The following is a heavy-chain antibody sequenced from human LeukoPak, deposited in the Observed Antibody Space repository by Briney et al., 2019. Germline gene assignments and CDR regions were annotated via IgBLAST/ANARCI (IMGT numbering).Heavy chain of an antibody. CDR3: ARGASGLDY. V-gene: IGHV3-23*01. D-gene: IGHD6-19*01. Sequence: GGSLRLSCAASGFTFSIYAMSWVRQAPGKGLAWVSGLNEDGGYTYYADSVKGRFTISRDISRNTLFLQMNSLRTEDTAVYYCARGASGLDYWGQGTLVSVSS. CDR2: LNEDGGYT. CDR1: GFTFSIYA. J-gene: IGHJ4*02.